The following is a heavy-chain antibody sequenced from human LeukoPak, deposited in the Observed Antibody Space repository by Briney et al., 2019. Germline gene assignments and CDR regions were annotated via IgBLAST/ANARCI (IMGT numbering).Heavy chain of an antibody. D-gene: IGHD6-13*01. CDR1: GYTFTSYD. CDR3: ARAYSSSWYHYYYMDV. Sequence: ASVKVSCKAPGYTFTSYDINWVRQATGQGLEWMGWMNPNSGNTGYAQKFQGRVTITRNTSISTAYMELSSLRSEDTAVYYCARAYSSSWYHYYYMDVWGKGTTVTVSS. J-gene: IGHJ6*03. CDR2: MNPNSGNT. V-gene: IGHV1-8*03.